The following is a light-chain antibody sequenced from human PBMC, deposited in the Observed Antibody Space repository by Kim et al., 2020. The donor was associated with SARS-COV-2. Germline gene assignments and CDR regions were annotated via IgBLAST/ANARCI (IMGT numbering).Light chain of an antibody. J-gene: IGLJ3*02. CDR1: SNNVGNEG. V-gene: IGLV10-54*04. Sequence: PTATLTCTGNSNNVGNEGATWLQQHQGHPPKLLSYRNNNRPSGISERFSTFNSGNTASLTITGLQPEDEADYYCAAWDYSLSAWVFGGGTRLTVL. CDR2: RNN. CDR3: AAWDYSLSAWV.